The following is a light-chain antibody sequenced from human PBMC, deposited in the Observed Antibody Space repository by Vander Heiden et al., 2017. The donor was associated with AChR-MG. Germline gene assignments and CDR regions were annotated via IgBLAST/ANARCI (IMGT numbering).Light chain of an antibody. CDR1: QIARSN. J-gene: IGKJ4*01. V-gene: IGKV3-15*01. CDR3: QQYNSWPLT. CDR2: GAS. Sequence: ETVLTQSPATLSVSPGERATLSCRARQIARSNLAWYQQKPGQAPRLLIYGASTRATGIPARFSGSGSGTEFTLTISSLQSEDFAVYYCQQYNSWPLTFGGGTKVEI.